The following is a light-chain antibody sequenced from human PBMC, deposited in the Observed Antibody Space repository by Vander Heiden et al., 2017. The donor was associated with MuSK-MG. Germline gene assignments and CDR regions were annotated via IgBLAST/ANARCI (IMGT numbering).Light chain of an antibody. CDR3: QVWDSSTVV. J-gene: IGLJ2*01. CDR2: RDS. CDR1: NIGNKN. V-gene: IGLV3-9*01. Sequence: SYELTQPLSVSVALGKTARITCGGNNIGNKNVHWYQQKPGQAPVLVMYRDSNRPSGIPERFSGSNSGSTATLTISRAQAGDEADYYCQVWDSSTVVFGGGTKLTVL.